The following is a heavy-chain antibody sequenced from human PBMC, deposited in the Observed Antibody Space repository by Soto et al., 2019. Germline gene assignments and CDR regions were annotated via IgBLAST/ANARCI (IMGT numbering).Heavy chain of an antibody. CDR3: ARAGLAAPRCWEFGMDV. Sequence: QVQLVQSGAEVKKPGASVRVSCKASGYTFTGYYIHWVRQAPGQGLEWMGWINPNSDDTKYAQQFQGSVTMTRVTSIPTAYMDLNTLTSCDIAVYYCARAGLAAPRCWEFGMDVWGQGTTVTVS. V-gene: IGHV1-2*02. CDR2: INPNSDDT. CDR1: GYTFTGYY. D-gene: IGHD6-13*01. J-gene: IGHJ6*02.